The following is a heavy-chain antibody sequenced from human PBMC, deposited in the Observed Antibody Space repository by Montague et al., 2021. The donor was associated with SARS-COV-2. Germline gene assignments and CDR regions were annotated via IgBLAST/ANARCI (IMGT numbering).Heavy chain of an antibody. D-gene: IGHD6-19*01. CDR1: GFPFSSHA. CDR3: VKDYPTPGTTLAAFFDD. Sequence: SLSLSFSASGFPFSSHAMSWVRQAPGKGLEFVSGLIENGNDRYYADSVKGRFSISRDNSWNTVYLQMNSLRADDTAVYYCVKDYPTPGTTLAAFFDDWGQGTLVTVSS. J-gene: IGHJ4*02. CDR2: LIENGNDR. V-gene: IGHV3-23*01.